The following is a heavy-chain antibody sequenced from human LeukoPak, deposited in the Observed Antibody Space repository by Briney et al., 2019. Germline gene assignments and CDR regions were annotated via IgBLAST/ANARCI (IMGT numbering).Heavy chain of an antibody. CDR1: GYTLTDLS. CDR3: ATSSSWYGSKDDAVDI. V-gene: IGHV1-24*01. D-gene: IGHD6-13*01. Sequence: ASVKVSCKVSGYTLTDLSMHWVRQAPGEGLEWMGGFDPEDGETTYAQKFQGRVTMTEDTSTDTAYMELSSLRSEDTAVYYCATSSSWYGSKDDAVDIWGQGKMVTVSS. CDR2: FDPEDGET. J-gene: IGHJ3*02.